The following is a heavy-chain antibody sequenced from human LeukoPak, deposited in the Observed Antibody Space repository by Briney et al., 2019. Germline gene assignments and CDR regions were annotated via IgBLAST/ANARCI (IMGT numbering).Heavy chain of an antibody. CDR1: GYTFTSYG. D-gene: IGHD2-15*01. Sequence: SEKVSCKASGYTFTSYGISWVRQAPGQGLEWMGWISAYNGNTNYAQKLQGRVTMTTDTSTSTAYMELRSLRSDDTAVYYCARGSEDIVVVVAATARGAFDIWGQGTMVTVSS. V-gene: IGHV1-18*01. CDR3: ARGSEDIVVVVAATARGAFDI. J-gene: IGHJ3*02. CDR2: ISAYNGNT.